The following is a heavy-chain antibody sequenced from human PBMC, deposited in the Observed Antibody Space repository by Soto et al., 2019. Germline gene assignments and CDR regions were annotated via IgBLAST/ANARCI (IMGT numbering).Heavy chain of an antibody. Sequence: SVKVSCKASGGTFSSYTISWVRQAPGQGLEWMGRIIPILGIANYAQKFQGRVTITADKSTSTAYMELSSLRSEDTAVYYCARGLDYDILTGYSVNWFDPWGQGTLVTVSS. D-gene: IGHD3-9*01. CDR3: ARGLDYDILTGYSVNWFDP. CDR2: IIPILGIA. CDR1: GGTFSSYT. J-gene: IGHJ5*02. V-gene: IGHV1-69*02.